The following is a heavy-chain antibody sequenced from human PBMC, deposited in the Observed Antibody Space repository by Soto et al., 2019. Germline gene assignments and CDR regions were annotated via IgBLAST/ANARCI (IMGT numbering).Heavy chain of an antibody. J-gene: IGHJ4*02. Sequence: QITLKESGPTLVKPTQTLTLTCTFSGFSLSTSGVGVGWIRHPPGKALEWLALIYCHDDKRYSPSLKSRLTITKDTPNNQVVLTMTNMDPVDTATYYCAHRIYRKPFDYWGQVTLVTVSS. CDR1: GFSLSTSGVG. V-gene: IGHV2-5*01. CDR3: AHRIYRKPFDY. CDR2: IYCHDDK.